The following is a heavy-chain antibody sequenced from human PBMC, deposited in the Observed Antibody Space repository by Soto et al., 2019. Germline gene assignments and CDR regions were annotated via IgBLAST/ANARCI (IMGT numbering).Heavy chain of an antibody. V-gene: IGHV3-48*02. J-gene: IGHJ4*02. CDR3: ARAAHDYGDYLDY. Sequence: PGGSLRLSCAASGFTFSSYSMNWVRQDPGKGLEWVSYISSSSSTIYYADSVKGRFTISRDNAKNSLYLQMNSLRDEDTAVYYCARAAHDYGDYLDYWGQGTLVTVSS. CDR1: GFTFSSYS. D-gene: IGHD4-17*01. CDR2: ISSSSSTI.